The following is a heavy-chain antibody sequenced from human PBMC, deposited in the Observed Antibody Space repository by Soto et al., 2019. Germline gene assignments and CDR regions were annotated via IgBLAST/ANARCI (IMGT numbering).Heavy chain of an antibody. V-gene: IGHV1-69*01. Sequence: QVQLVQSGAEVKKPGSSVKVSCKASGGTFGSYAISWVRQAPGQGLEWMGGIIPIPGTANYAQKFQGRVTIAADESTSTAYMELSSLRSEDTVMYYCARSQGSSTSLEIYYYYYYGMDFWGQGTTVTVSS. J-gene: IGHJ6*02. D-gene: IGHD2-2*01. CDR3: ARSQGSSTSLEIYYYYYYGMDF. CDR1: GGTFGSYA. CDR2: IIPIPGTA.